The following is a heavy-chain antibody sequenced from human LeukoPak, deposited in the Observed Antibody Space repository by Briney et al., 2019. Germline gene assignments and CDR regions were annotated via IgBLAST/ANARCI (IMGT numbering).Heavy chain of an antibody. V-gene: IGHV3-23*01. CDR2: ISGSGVTT. D-gene: IGHD1-26*01. J-gene: IGHJ1*01. CDR1: GFTFSSYA. CDR3: SKKVVVGATSPLSDLQD. Sequence: GGSLRLSCVASGFTFSSYAMSWVRQAPGKGLDWVSAISGSGVTTHYAGSVKGRFSISRDNSKNTLYLQMNSLRAEDTALYYCSKKVVVGATSPLSDLQDWGQGTLVTVSS.